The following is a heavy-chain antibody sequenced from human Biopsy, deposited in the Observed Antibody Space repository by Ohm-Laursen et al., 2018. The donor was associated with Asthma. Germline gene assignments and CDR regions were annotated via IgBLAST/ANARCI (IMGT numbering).Heavy chain of an antibody. Sequence: GSLRLSCAASGFTVSRDYMFWARQAPGKGLEWVSVIYSGGTSHTADSVRGRFTISRDYSKNTLYLQMHSLRAEDTAVYYCARGDSSGWSQYYFDYWGQGTLVTVSS. V-gene: IGHV3-53*01. CDR3: ARGDSSGWSQYYFDY. D-gene: IGHD6-19*01. J-gene: IGHJ4*02. CDR1: GFTVSRDY. CDR2: IYSGGTS.